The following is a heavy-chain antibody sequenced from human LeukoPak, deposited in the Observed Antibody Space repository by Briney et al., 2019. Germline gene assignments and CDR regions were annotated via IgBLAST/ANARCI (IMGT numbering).Heavy chain of an antibody. CDR3: ARDSPESDSFAYDY. Sequence: PGGSLRLSCAASGFTFRSYWLSWVRQAPGKGLEWVANINLGGTEKSYVDSVKGRFTISRDNAKNSLYLQMRSLRGEDTAIYYCARDSPESDSFAYDYWGQGTLVTVSS. CDR1: GFTFRSYW. J-gene: IGHJ4*02. CDR2: INLGGTEK. V-gene: IGHV3-7*01. D-gene: IGHD1-14*01.